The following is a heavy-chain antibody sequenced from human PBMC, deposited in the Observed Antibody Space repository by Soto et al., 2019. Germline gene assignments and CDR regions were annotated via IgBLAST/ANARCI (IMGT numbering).Heavy chain of an antibody. J-gene: IGHJ4*02. CDR3: ARDRDYDSSGYYDY. V-gene: IGHV3-21*01. CDR2: ISSSSYI. CDR1: GFTFSSYS. D-gene: IGHD3-22*01. Sequence: GGSLRLSCAASGFTFSSYSMNWVRQAPGKGLEWVSSISSSSYIYYADSVKGRFTISRDNAKNSLYLQMNSLRAEDTAVYYCARDRDYDSSGYYDYWGQGTLVTVSS.